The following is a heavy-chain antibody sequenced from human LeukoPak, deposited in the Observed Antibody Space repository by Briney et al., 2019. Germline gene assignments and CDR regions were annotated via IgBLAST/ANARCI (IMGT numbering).Heavy chain of an antibody. Sequence: GGSLRLSCAASGFTFSSYAMSWVRQAPGKGLEWVSAISGSGGNTYHADSVKGRFTISRDNSKNTLYLQMNSLRAEDTAVYYCAKDTTRYFDYWGQGTLVTVSS. J-gene: IGHJ4*02. D-gene: IGHD1-14*01. CDR1: GFTFSSYA. CDR2: ISGSGGNT. V-gene: IGHV3-23*01. CDR3: AKDTTRYFDY.